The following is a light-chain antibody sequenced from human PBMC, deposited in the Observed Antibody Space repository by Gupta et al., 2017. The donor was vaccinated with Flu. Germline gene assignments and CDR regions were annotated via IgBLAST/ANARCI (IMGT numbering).Light chain of an antibody. CDR1: SSDAGGYNY. V-gene: IGLV2-11*01. CDR2: DVN. Sequence: QSALTQPRSVSGSPGQSVAISCTGTSSDAGGYNYVSWFQQHPGTARKLIIYDVNKRPAGVPGRFSGSKSANSASLTISGRQAEEEADYYCCSLAGIDTWVFGGGTKVTVL. J-gene: IGLJ3*02. CDR3: CSLAGIDTWV.